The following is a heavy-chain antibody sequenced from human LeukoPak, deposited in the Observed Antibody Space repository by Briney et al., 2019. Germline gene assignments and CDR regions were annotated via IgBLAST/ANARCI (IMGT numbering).Heavy chain of an antibody. CDR2: INHSGST. V-gene: IGHV4-34*01. J-gene: IGHJ4*02. CDR3: ARGRIAVADDEEPLDY. CDR1: GGSFSGYY. D-gene: IGHD6-19*01. Sequence: SETLSLTCAGYGGSFSGYYWSWIRQPPGKGLEWIGEINHSGSTNYNPSLKSRVTISVDTSKDQFSLKLSSVTAADTAVYYCARGRIAVADDEEPLDYWGQGTLVTVSS.